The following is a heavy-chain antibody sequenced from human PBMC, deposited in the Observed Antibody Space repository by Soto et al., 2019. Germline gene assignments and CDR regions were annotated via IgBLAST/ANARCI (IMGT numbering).Heavy chain of an antibody. CDR3: ARNGESSDYGGWFDP. D-gene: IGHD3-22*01. J-gene: IGHJ5*02. V-gene: IGHV3-66*01. Sequence: EVQLVESGGGLVQPGGSLRLSCAASGFTVSSNYMSWVRQAPGKGLEWVSVIYSGGTTYYADSVKGRFTISRDNSKNTMYLQMNSLRAGDTAVYYCARNGESSDYGGWFDPWGQGTLVTVSS. CDR2: IYSGGTT. CDR1: GFTVSSNY.